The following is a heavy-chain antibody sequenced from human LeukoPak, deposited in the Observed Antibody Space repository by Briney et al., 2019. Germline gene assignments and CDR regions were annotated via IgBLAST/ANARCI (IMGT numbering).Heavy chain of an antibody. V-gene: IGHV1-2*06. CDR3: ASDTYCGGDCYLPLLDY. Sequence: GASVKVSCKASGYTFTGYYMHWVRQAPGQGLEWMGRINPNSGGTNYAQKFQGRVTMTRDTSISTAYMELSRLRSVDTAVYYCASDTYCGGDCYLPLLDYWGQGTLVTVSS. D-gene: IGHD2-21*02. CDR1: GYTFTGYY. CDR2: INPNSGGT. J-gene: IGHJ4*02.